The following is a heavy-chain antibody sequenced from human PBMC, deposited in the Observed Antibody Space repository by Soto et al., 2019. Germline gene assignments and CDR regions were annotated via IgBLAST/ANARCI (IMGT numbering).Heavy chain of an antibody. CDR1: GGSISSSSYY. CDR2: IYYSGST. D-gene: IGHD3-16*01. J-gene: IGHJ3*02. CDR3: ARPTYYDYIWGSSHAFDI. V-gene: IGHV4-39*01. Sequence: QLQLQESGPGLVKPSETLSLTCTVSGGSISSSSYYWGWIRQPPGKGLEWVGSIYYSGSTYYNPSLKSRVTISVDTSKNQFSLKLCSVTAADTAVYYCARPTYYDYIWGSSHAFDIWGQGTMVTVSS.